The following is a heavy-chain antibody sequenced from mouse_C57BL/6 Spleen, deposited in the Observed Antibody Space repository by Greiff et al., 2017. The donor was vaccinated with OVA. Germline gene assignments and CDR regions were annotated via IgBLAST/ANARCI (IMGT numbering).Heavy chain of an antibody. Sequence: QVQLKESGPELVKPGASVKISCKASGYAFSSSWMNWVKQRPGKGLEWIGRIYPGDGDTNYNGKFKGKATLTADKSSSTAYMQLSSLTSEDSAVYFCAREGLRRPFDYWGQGTTLTVSS. D-gene: IGHD2-4*01. CDR3: AREGLRRPFDY. CDR1: GYAFSSSW. CDR2: IYPGDGDT. J-gene: IGHJ2*01. V-gene: IGHV1-82*01.